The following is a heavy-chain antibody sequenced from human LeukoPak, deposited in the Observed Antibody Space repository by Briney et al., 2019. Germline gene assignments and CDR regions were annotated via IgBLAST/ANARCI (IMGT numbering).Heavy chain of an antibody. CDR2: IYYSGST. CDR3: ARRTGYYPYWYFDL. CDR1: GGSISSYY. J-gene: IGHJ2*01. Sequence: SETLSLTCTVSGGSISSYYWSWIRQPPGKGLEWIGYIYYSGSTNYNPSLKSRVTISVDTSKNQFSLKLSSMTAADTAVYYCARRTGYYPYWYFDLWGRGTLVTVSS. D-gene: IGHD3-22*01. V-gene: IGHV4-59*08.